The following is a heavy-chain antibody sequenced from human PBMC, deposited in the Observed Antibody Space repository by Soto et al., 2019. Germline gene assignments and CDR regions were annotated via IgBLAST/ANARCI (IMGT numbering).Heavy chain of an antibody. CDR1: GYSFTSYW. CDR2: IDPSDSYT. Sequence: GESLKISCKGSGYSFTSYWISWVRQMPGKGLEWMGRIDPSDSYTNYSPSFQGHVTISADKSISTAYLQWSSLKASDTAMYYCARPIKYCSGGSCYYYYYGMDVWGQGTTVTAP. J-gene: IGHJ6*02. D-gene: IGHD2-15*01. CDR3: ARPIKYCSGGSCYYYYYGMDV. V-gene: IGHV5-10-1*01.